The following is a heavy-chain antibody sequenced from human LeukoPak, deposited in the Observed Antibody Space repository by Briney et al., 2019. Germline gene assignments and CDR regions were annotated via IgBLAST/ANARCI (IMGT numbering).Heavy chain of an antibody. CDR3: ARLLRNIAAAVYYFDY. J-gene: IGHJ4*02. V-gene: IGHV5-51*01. Sequence: GESLKTSCKGSGYSFTSYWIGWVRQMPGKGLEWMGIIYPGDSDTRYNPSFQGQVTISADKSISTAYLQWSSLKASDTAMYYCARLLRNIAAAVYYFDYWGQGTLVTVSS. D-gene: IGHD6-13*01. CDR2: IYPGDSDT. CDR1: GYSFTSYW.